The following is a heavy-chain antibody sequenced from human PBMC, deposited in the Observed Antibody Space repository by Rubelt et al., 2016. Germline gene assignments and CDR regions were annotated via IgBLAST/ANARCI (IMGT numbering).Heavy chain of an antibody. D-gene: IGHD6-19*01. J-gene: IGHJ4*02. V-gene: IGHV3-9*01. CDR3: ARSSGWLHNY. CDR2: IDRNSVTI. Sequence: EVQLVESGGGLVQPGRSLRLSCAASGFIFTNYGMHWVRQAPGKGLEWVSGIDRNSVTIGYADSVKGRFTISRDNAKNSLYLQMNSLRPEDTALYFCARSSGWLHNYWGQGILVTVSS. CDR1: GFIFTNYG.